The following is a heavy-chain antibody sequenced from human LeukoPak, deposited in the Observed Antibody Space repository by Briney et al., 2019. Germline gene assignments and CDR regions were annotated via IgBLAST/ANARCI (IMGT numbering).Heavy chain of an antibody. J-gene: IGHJ6*02. CDR2: MNPNSGNT. Sequence: ASVKVSCKASGYTFTSYDINWVRQATGQGLEWMGWMNPNSGNTGYAQKFQGRVTMTRNTSISTAYMELSSLRSEDTAVYYCASQGPTTVSPSDYYYYGMDVWGQGATVAVSS. D-gene: IGHD4-17*01. V-gene: IGHV1-8*01. CDR1: GYTFTSYD. CDR3: ASQGPTTVSPSDYYYYGMDV.